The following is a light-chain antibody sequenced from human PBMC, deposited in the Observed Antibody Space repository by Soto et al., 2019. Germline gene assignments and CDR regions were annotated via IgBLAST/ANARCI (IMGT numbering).Light chain of an antibody. CDR3: QQYQNLWT. Sequence: IMMTQSPATLSVSLGDKSALSCRAGQTIYSNVAWYQQRPGHAPSLRIYRASTRATGVPARLSGSGSGTEFTLTSSSMQSEDFAIYYCQQYQNLWTFGQGTKVDIK. CDR1: QTIYSN. V-gene: IGKV3-15*01. CDR2: RAS. J-gene: IGKJ1*01.